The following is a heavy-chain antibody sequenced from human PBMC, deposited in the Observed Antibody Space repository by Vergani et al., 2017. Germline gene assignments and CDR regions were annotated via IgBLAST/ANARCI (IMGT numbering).Heavy chain of an antibody. CDR3: AKDLSSSLSYYYYYYMDV. V-gene: IGHV4-30-4*02. CDR1: GGSISSGDYY. D-gene: IGHD6-13*01. CDR2: IYYSRST. J-gene: IGHJ6*03. Sequence: QVHLQESGPGVVKPSDTLSLTCTVSGGSISSGDYYWSWIRQPPGKGLAWIGYIYYSRSTYYNPSLESRITISVDTSKNQFSLKLSSVTAANTAVYYCAKDLSSSLSYYYYYYMDVWGKGTTVTVSS.